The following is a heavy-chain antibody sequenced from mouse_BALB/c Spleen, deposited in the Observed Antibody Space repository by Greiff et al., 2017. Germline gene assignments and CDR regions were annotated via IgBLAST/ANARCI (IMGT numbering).Heavy chain of an antibody. Sequence: QVTLKESGAELVRPGTSVKVSCKASGYAFTNYLIEWVKQRPGQGLEWIGVINPGSGGTNYNEKFKGKATLTADKSSSTAYMQLSSLTSDDSAVYFCARSILDAMDYWGQGTSVTVSS. J-gene: IGHJ4*01. CDR1: GYAFTNYL. V-gene: IGHV1-54*01. CDR3: ARSILDAMDY. CDR2: INPGSGGT.